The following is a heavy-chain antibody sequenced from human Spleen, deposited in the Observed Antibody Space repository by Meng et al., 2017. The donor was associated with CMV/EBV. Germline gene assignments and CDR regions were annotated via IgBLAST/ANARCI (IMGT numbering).Heavy chain of an antibody. V-gene: IGHV4-4*07. CDR3: ATGSGDFDH. CDR2: IYTSGST. Sequence: QVQLQEAGPGLVKPSETLSLTCSGSGGSISSFYWSWIRQPAGKGLEWIGRIYTSGSTNYNPSLKSRVTMSVDTSKNQISLRLRSVTAADTAVYYCATGSGDFDHWGQGTLVTVSS. J-gene: IGHJ4*02. D-gene: IGHD1-26*01. CDR1: GGSISSFY.